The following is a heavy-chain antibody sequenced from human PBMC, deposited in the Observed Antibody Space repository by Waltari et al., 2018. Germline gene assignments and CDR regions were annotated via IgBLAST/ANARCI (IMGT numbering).Heavy chain of an antibody. D-gene: IGHD3-10*01. J-gene: IGHJ3*02. CDR1: GYTFTSYY. CDR3: ARDESRPLYGSGSLDAVDI. CDR2: NNPGGGTT. Sequence: QVQLVQSGAEVKKPGASVKVSCKASGYTFTSYYMHWVRQAPGQGLEWMGINNPGGGTTSYHREVGGRVTMTRDTSSSTVYVGLGSLVSEDTGVYYCARDESRPLYGSGSLDAVDIWGQGTMVTVSS. V-gene: IGHV1-46*01.